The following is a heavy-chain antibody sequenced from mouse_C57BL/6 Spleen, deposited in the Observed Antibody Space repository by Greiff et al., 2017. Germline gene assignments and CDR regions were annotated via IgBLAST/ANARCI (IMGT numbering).Heavy chain of an antibody. CDR3: ARSDWNYYGSTFAY. CDR2: INPGSGGT. CDR1: GYAFTNYL. Sequence: VQLQQSGAELVRPGTSVKVSCKASGYAFTNYLIEWVKQRPGQGLEWIGVINPGSGGTNYNEKFKGKATLTADKSSSTAYMPLSSLTSEDSAVYFCARSDWNYYGSTFAYWGQGTLVTVSA. J-gene: IGHJ3*01. V-gene: IGHV1-54*01. D-gene: IGHD1-1*01.